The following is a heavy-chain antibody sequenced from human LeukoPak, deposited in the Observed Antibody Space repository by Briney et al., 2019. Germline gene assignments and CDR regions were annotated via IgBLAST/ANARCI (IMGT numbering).Heavy chain of an antibody. J-gene: IGHJ6*03. CDR1: GFTFSSYW. Sequence: PGGSLRLSCAASGFTFSSYWMHWVRQAPGKGLVWVSRINSDGSSTYYADSVKGRFTISRDNSKNTLYLQMNSLRAEDTAVYYCAKGGSGPPPYYYYYYMDVWGKGTTVTVSS. CDR3: AKGGSGPPPYYYYYYMDV. V-gene: IGHV3-74*01. D-gene: IGHD6-19*01. CDR2: INSDGSST.